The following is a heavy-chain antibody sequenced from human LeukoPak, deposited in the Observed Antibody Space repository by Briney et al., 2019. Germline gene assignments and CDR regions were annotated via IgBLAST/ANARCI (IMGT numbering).Heavy chain of an antibody. CDR2: ISISGAST. J-gene: IGHJ4*02. D-gene: IGHD6-19*01. CDR3: GSFRYTSGWNHDY. Sequence: PGGSLRLSCAASGFTFSSYGMSWVRQAPGKGLEWVSSISISGASTYHSDSVKGRFTISRDNSKNTVSLQMNSLRAEDTAVYYCGSFRYTSGWNHDYWGQGTLVTVSS. V-gene: IGHV3-23*01. CDR1: GFTFSSYG.